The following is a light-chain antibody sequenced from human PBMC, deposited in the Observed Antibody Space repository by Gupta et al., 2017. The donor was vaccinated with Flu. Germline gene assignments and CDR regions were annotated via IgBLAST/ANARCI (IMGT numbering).Light chain of an antibody. Sequence: PGETATLSCRARQAVSSHLAWYQQKPGQAPRLLIYDASTRATDIPARFSGSGSGTEFTLTIISLQSDDYALYFCQQYDDWPTFGGGTTVGIK. CDR1: QAVSSH. V-gene: IGKV3-15*01. J-gene: IGKJ4*01. CDR3: QQYDDWPT. CDR2: DAS.